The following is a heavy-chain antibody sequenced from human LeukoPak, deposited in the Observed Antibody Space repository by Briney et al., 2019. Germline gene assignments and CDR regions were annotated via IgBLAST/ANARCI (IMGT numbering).Heavy chain of an antibody. V-gene: IGHV4-38-2*02. CDR1: GYSISTGYY. J-gene: IGHJ4*02. Sequence: SETLSLTCAVSGYSISTGYYWGWIRQPLGKGLEWIGSFHHSGSTYYNPSLKSRVTISVDTSKNQFSLKLTSVTAADTAVYYCARDFRGYDRSGYFATWGQGTLVTVSS. CDR2: FHHSGST. CDR3: ARDFRGYDRSGYFAT. D-gene: IGHD3-22*01.